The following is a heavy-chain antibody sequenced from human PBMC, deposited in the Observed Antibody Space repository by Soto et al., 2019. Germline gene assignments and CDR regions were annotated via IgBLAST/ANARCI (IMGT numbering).Heavy chain of an antibody. V-gene: IGHV3-9*01. J-gene: IGHJ2*01. CDR2: ISWNSGSI. CDR1: GFTFGDYA. Sequence: EVQLVESGGGLVQPGRSLRLSCAASGFTFGDYAMHWVRQAPGKGLEWVSGISWNSGSIVYADSVKGRFTISRDNAKNPFFRKMNSRREEDTAFFYCAKVLQNYPKGGYFNFGGGGPLVIVPP. CDR3: AKVLQNYPKGGYFNF. D-gene: IGHD1-7*01.